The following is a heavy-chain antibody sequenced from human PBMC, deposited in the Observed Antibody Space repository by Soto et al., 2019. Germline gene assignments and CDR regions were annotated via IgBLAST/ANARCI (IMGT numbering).Heavy chain of an antibody. CDR2: IYYSGSA. Sequence: SETLSLTCTVSGGSISSSSYYWGWIRQPPGKGLEWIGSIYYSGSAYYNPSLKSRVTISVDTSKNQFSLKLSSVTAADTAVYYSARQGIKIFGVVYNSWFDTWGQGTLVTVSS. CDR1: GGSISSSSYY. V-gene: IGHV4-39*01. CDR3: ARQGIKIFGVVYNSWFDT. J-gene: IGHJ5*02. D-gene: IGHD3-3*01.